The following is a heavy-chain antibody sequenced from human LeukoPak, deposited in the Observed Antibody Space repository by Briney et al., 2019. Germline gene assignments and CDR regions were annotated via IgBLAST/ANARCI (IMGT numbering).Heavy chain of an antibody. J-gene: IGHJ6*02. D-gene: IGHD4-17*01. V-gene: IGHV1-2*02. CDR1: GYTFTAYY. CDR2: INPNRGDT. CDR3: ARSSTVTNPYYYYGMDV. Sequence: ASVKVSCKASGYTFTAYYMHWVRQAPGQGLEWMGWINPNRGDTNYAQKFQDSVTMTRDTSSSTAYMELRRLTSDDTAVYYCARSSTVTNPYYYYGMDVWGQGTTVTVSS.